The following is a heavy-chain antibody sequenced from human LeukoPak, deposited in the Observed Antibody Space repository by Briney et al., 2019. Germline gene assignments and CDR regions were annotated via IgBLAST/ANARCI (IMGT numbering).Heavy chain of an antibody. Sequence: PGGSLRLSCAASGFTFSSYSMNWVRQAPGKGLEWVSCISSSSSYIYYADSVKVRFTISRDNAKNSLYLQMNSLRADDTAVYYCARDRSGMIVVVHFDYWGQGTLVTVSS. CDR1: GFTFSSYS. J-gene: IGHJ4*02. D-gene: IGHD3-22*01. CDR2: ISSSSSYI. CDR3: ARDRSGMIVVVHFDY. V-gene: IGHV3-21*01.